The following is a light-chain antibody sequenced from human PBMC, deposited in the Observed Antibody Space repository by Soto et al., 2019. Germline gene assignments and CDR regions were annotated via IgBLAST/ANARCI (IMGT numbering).Light chain of an antibody. CDR2: GAS. J-gene: IGKJ2*01. CDR1: HSVIGY. CDR3: QQSYSTPYT. Sequence: DIQLTQSPSSLSASVGDRVTISCRASHSVIGYLNWYQQKAGTAPNLLIYGASSLQSGVPSRFSGSGAGTDFTLTISSLQPGDCATYVCQQSYSTPYTFGQGTKGEIK. V-gene: IGKV1-39*01.